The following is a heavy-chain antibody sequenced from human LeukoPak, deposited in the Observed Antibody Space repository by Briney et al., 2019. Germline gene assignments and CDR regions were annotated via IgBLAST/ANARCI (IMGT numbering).Heavy chain of an antibody. V-gene: IGHV3-48*01. Sequence: MTWVRQAPGKGLEWISYISSSNSTIYYADSVKGRFTISRDNAKNSLYLQMNSLRAEDTAVYYCASPFDYWGQGTLVTVSS. CDR3: ASPFDY. J-gene: IGHJ4*02. CDR2: ISSSNSTI.